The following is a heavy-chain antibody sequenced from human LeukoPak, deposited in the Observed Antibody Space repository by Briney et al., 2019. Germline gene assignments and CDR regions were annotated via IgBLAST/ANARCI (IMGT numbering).Heavy chain of an antibody. D-gene: IGHD2-21*01. V-gene: IGHV3-66*02. J-gene: IGHJ1*01. CDR2: IYSGGST. CDR1: GFTVSSNY. CDR3: GRGDGGTFPL. Sequence: PGGSLRLSCVASGFTVSSNYMIWVRQAPGKGLEWVSVIYSGGSTSSADSVRGRFTMSRDYLKNTLYLQMYSLRAEDTAVYYCGRGDGGTFPLWGQGTPVTVSS.